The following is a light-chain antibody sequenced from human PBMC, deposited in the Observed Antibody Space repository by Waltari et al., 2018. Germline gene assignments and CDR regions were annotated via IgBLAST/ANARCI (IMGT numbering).Light chain of an antibody. CDR1: QSISSQ. V-gene: IGKV3-15*01. CDR2: GAS. CDR3: QQYHESPPIT. Sequence: EIVMTQSPATLSVSSGERATLSCRASQSISSQLAWYQQKPGQAPRLLIYGASTSATGIPARFSGSGSGTEFTLTISSLQSEDFAVYFCQQYHESPPITFGPGTKVDIK. J-gene: IGKJ3*01.